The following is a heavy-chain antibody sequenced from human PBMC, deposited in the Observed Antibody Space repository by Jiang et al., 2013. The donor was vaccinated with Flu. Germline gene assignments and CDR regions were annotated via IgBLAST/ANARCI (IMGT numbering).Heavy chain of an antibody. Sequence: AEVKKPGSSVKVSCKASGGTFSSYAISWVRQAPGQGLEWMGGIIPIFGTANYAQKFQGRVTITADKSTSTAYMELSSLRSEDTAVYYCARDIPMIEVIDAFDIWGQGTMVTVSS. D-gene: IGHD3-22*01. CDR1: GGTFSSYA. J-gene: IGHJ3*02. CDR3: ARDIPMIEVIDAFDI. CDR2: IIPIFGTA. V-gene: IGHV1-69*06.